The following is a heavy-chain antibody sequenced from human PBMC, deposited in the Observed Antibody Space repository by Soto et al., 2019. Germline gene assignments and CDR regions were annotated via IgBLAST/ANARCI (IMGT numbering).Heavy chain of an antibody. CDR1: GFTFTNHA. CDR2: ISTDGSLT. Sequence: EVQLVESGGGLVQPGGSLRLSCSGSGFTFTNHAINWVRQSPGRGLEFVGVISTDGSLTYYADSVKGRFTFSRDNSQNTVWLQMNSLRAEDTAVYHCLREEYNNGKGVFDCWGQGTLVFVSS. J-gene: IGHJ4*02. CDR3: LREEYNNGKGVFDC. V-gene: IGHV3-64D*08. D-gene: IGHD1-1*01.